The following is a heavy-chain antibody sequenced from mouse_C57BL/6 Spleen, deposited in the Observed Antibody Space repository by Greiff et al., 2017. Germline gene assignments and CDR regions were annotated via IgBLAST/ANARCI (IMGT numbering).Heavy chain of an antibody. CDR3: AKNPIYDGYPLYAMDY. J-gene: IGHJ4*01. D-gene: IGHD2-3*01. V-gene: IGHV2-5*01. CDR2: IWRGGST. Sequence: QVQLKESGPGLVQPSQSLSITCTVSGFSLTSYGVHWVRQSPGKGLEWLGVIWRGGSTDYNAAFMSRLSITKDNSKSQVFFKMNSLQADDTAIYYCAKNPIYDGYPLYAMDYWGQGTSVTVSS. CDR1: GFSLTSYG.